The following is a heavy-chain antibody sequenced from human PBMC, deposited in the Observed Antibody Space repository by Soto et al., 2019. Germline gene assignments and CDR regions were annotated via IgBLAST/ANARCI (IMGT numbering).Heavy chain of an antibody. CDR2: IIPIFGTA. CDR1: GGTFSSYA. V-gene: IGHV1-69*06. CDR3: ANPRSAGDYYYYGMDV. Sequence: GASVKVSCKASGGTFSSYAISWVRQAPGQGLEWMGGIIPIFGTANYAQKFQGRVTITADKSTSTAYMELSSLRSEDTAVYYCANPRSAGDYYYYGMDVWGQGTKVTVYS. D-gene: IGHD6-13*01. J-gene: IGHJ6*02.